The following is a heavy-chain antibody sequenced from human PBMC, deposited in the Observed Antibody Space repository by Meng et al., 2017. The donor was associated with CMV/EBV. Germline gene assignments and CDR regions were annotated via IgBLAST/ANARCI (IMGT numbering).Heavy chain of an antibody. D-gene: IGHD5-24*01. CDR2: IIPIFGTA. V-gene: IGHV1-69*12. CDR1: GGTFSSYA. CDR3: ARMPRDGYNYIDY. Sequence: VERVHSGAEFREPGSSVKVSVKASGGTFSSYATSWVRQAPGQGLEWMGGIIPIFGTANYAQKFQGRVTITADESTSTAYMELSSLRSEDTAVYYCARMPRDGYNYIDYWGQGTLVTVSS. J-gene: IGHJ4*02.